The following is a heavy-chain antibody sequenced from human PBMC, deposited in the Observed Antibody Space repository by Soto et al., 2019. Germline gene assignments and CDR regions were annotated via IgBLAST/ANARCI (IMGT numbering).Heavy chain of an antibody. J-gene: IGHJ5*02. V-gene: IGHV3-23*01. Sequence: SLRLSCAASGFSFSSYAMSWVRHTPGRGLEWVSAISGSGGTTYYADSVKGRFSISRDNSKNTLYLLMNSLRAEDTAVYYCAKDSISMIAVAPGWFDPWGQGTLVTVSS. D-gene: IGHD3-22*01. CDR2: ISGSGGTT. CDR1: GFSFSSYA. CDR3: AKDSISMIAVAPGWFDP.